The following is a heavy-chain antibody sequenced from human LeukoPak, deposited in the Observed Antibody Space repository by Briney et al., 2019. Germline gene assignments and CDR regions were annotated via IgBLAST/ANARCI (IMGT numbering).Heavy chain of an antibody. J-gene: IGHJ3*02. CDR3: ARDKTKYNWNYFDI. D-gene: IGHD1-7*01. Sequence: GGSLRLSCAASGFTVSSNYMSWVRQAPGKGLEWVSVIYSGGSTYYADSVKGRFTISRDNSKNTLYLQMNSLRAEDTAVYYCARDKTKYNWNYFDIWGQGTMVTVSS. CDR1: GFTVSSNY. CDR2: IYSGGST. V-gene: IGHV3-66*01.